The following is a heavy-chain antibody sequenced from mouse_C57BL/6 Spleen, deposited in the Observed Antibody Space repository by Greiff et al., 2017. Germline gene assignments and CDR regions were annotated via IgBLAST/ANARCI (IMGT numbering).Heavy chain of an antibody. V-gene: IGHV5-16*01. CDR2: INYDGSST. Sequence: EVKLVESEGGLVQPGSSMKLSCTASGFTFSDYYMAWVRQVPEKGLEWVANINYDGSSTYYLDSLKSRFIISRDNAKNILYLQMSSLKSEDTATYYCARGYYDYSWYFDVWGTGTTVTVSA. J-gene: IGHJ1*03. D-gene: IGHD2-4*01. CDR1: GFTFSDYY. CDR3: ARGYYDYSWYFDV.